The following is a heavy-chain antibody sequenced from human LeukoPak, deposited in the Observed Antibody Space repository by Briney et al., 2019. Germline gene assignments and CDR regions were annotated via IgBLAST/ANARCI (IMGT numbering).Heavy chain of an antibody. V-gene: IGHV3-33*01. CDR3: ARHRGTAMVPGWGWFDP. CDR1: GFTISSHV. J-gene: IGHJ5*02. D-gene: IGHD5-18*01. CDR2: IWYDGGNK. Sequence: PGRSLRLFCAPTGFTISSHVKQRVRQAPVKGLQLVTVIWYDGGNKYYVDSVMRRFTISRDTSKNTLYLQLNSLRYEYTSVYYFARHRGTAMVPGWGWFDPWGQGTLVTVSS.